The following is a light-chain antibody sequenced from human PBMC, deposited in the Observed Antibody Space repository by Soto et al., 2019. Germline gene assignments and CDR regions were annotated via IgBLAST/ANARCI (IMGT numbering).Light chain of an antibody. CDR1: SSDVGAYNL. Sequence: SVLTQPASVSGAPGQSSTISCTGTSSDVGAYNLVSWYRQHPGKAPKLMIYEDTKRPSGVSNRFSASKSGNTASLTISGLQAEDEANYYCSSYAGSTTPYVFGTGTKVTVL. CDR3: SSYAGSTTPYV. V-gene: IGLV2-23*01. CDR2: EDT. J-gene: IGLJ1*01.